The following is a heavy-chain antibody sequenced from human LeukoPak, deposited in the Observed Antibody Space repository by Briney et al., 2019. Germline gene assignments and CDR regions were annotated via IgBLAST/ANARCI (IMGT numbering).Heavy chain of an antibody. CDR3: ARSGRGVDSFYFYMDV. CDR1: GFTFSQYW. J-gene: IGHJ6*03. V-gene: IGHV3-7*01. D-gene: IGHD3-10*01. CDR2: IKHDGSEKQDGSEK. Sequence: QTGGSLRPSCAASGFTFSQYWMSWVRQAPGKGLEWVANIKHDGSEKQDGSEKNYVDSVKGRFTISRDNAKNSLYLQMNSLRAEDTAVYYCARSGRGVDSFYFYMDVWGKGTTVTVSS.